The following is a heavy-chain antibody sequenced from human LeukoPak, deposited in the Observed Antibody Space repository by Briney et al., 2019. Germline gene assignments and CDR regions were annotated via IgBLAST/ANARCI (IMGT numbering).Heavy chain of an antibody. D-gene: IGHD2-15*01. J-gene: IGHJ6*03. CDR1: GGSFSGYY. CDR3: AKVVAGYYYYYYMDV. CDR2: INHSGST. V-gene: IGHV4-34*01. Sequence: PSETLSLTCAVYGGSFSGYYWSWIRQPPGKGLEWIGEINHSGSTNYNPSLKSRVTISVDTSKNQFSLKLSSVTAADTAVYYCAKVVAGYYYYYYMDVWGKGTTVTISS.